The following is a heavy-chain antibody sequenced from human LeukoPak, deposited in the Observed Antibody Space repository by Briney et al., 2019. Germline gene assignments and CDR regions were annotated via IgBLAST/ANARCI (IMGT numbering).Heavy chain of an antibody. CDR1: GDIVSSNSAA. V-gene: IGHV6-1*01. J-gene: IGHJ4*02. CDR2: TCYRSKWYN. Sequence: SQTLSFTCAISGDIVSSNSAAWNWIRLSPSRGLEWLGRTCYRSKWYNDYAVSVKSRITINADTSKNQFSLQLSSVTPEDTAVYYCASGYYFDYWGQGTLVTVSS. CDR3: ASGYYFDY. D-gene: IGHD2-15*01.